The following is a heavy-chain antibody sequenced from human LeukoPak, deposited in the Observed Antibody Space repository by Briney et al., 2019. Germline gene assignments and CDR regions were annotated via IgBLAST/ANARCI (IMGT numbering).Heavy chain of an antibody. Sequence: GASVKVSCKASGYTFTGYYMNWVRQAPGQGLEWMGWINPNSGGTNYAQKFQGRVTMTRDTSISTAYMELSRLRSDDTAVYYCARMMTPRHYYDRSGYYYGAFDIWGQGTMVTVSS. CDR3: ARMMTPRHYYDRSGYYYGAFDI. J-gene: IGHJ3*02. CDR1: GYTFTGYY. V-gene: IGHV1-2*02. CDR2: INPNSGGT. D-gene: IGHD3-22*01.